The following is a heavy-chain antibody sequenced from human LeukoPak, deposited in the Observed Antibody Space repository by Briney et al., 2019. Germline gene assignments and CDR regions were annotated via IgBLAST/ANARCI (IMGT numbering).Heavy chain of an antibody. CDR2: ISAYNGNT. CDR1: GYTFTGYY. CDR3: ARNGYSSGWYRSVSYYFDY. V-gene: IGHV1-18*04. Sequence: ASVKVSCKASGYTFTGYYMHWVRQAPGQGLEWMGWISAYNGNTNYAQKLQGRVTMTTDTSTSTAYMELRSLRSDDTAVYYCARNGYSSGWYRSVSYYFDYWGQGTLVTVSS. D-gene: IGHD6-19*01. J-gene: IGHJ4*02.